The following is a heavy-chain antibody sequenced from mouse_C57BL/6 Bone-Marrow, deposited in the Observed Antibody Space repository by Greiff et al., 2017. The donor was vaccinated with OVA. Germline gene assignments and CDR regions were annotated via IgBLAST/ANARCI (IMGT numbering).Heavy chain of an antibody. CDR3: ARPGDYDGDWFAY. D-gene: IGHD2-4*01. CDR1: GYTFTTYP. CDR2: FHPYNDDT. J-gene: IGHJ3*01. Sequence: QVQLQQSGAELVKPGASVKMSCKASGYTFTTYPIEWMKQNHGKSLEWIGNFHPYNDDTKYNEKFKGKATLTVEKSSSKVYLELSRLTSDDSAVYYGARPGDYDGDWFAYWGQGTLVTVSA. V-gene: IGHV1-47*01.